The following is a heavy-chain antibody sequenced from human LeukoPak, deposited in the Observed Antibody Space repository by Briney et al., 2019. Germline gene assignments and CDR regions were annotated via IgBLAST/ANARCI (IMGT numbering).Heavy chain of an antibody. J-gene: IGHJ5*02. CDR1: GYTFTSYG. CDR2: ISAYNGNT. Sequence: GASVKVSCKASGYTFTSYGISWVRQAPGQGLEWMGWISAYNGNTNYAQKLQGRVTMTTDTSTSTAYMELRSLRSEDTAIYYCATTYGDYRVGCFDPWGQGTLVTVSS. D-gene: IGHD4-17*01. CDR3: ATTYGDYRVGCFDP. V-gene: IGHV1-18*01.